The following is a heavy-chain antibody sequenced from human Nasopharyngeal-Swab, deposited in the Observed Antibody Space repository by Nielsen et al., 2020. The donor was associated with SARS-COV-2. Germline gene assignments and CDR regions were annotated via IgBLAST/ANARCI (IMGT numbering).Heavy chain of an antibody. CDR3: ARGKQWLDRGSDY. J-gene: IGHJ4*02. V-gene: IGHV3-21*01. D-gene: IGHD6-19*01. CDR2: ISSSSSYI. CDR1: GFTFSSYS. Sequence: GGSLRLSCAASGFTFSSYSMNWVRQAPGKGLEWVSSISSSSSYIYYADSVKGRFTISRDNAKNSLYLQMNSLRAEDTAVYYCARGKQWLDRGSDYRGQGTLVTVSS.